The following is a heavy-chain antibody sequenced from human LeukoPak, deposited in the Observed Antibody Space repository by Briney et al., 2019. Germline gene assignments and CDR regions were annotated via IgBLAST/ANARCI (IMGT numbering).Heavy chain of an antibody. CDR2: FYYSGST. Sequence: SETLSLTCTVSGGSISSYYWSWIRQPPGKGLEWIGYFYYSGSTNYNPSLESRVTISVDTSKNQFSLKLSSVTAADTAVYYCARIPYYYDSSGYSDDAFDIWGQGTMVTVSS. CDR3: ARIPYYYDSSGYSDDAFDI. J-gene: IGHJ3*02. V-gene: IGHV4-59*01. D-gene: IGHD3-22*01. CDR1: GGSISSYY.